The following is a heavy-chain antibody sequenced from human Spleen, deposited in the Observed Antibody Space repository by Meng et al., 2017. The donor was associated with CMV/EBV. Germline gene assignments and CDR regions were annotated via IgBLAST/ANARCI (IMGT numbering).Heavy chain of an antibody. CDR1: GYTFTSSG. D-gene: IGHD3-10*01. CDR3: ARDRLYYYGSGSYEYYYYGMDV. V-gene: IGHV1-18*01. Sequence: ASVKVSCKAYGYTFTSSGISWVRQAPGQGLEWMGWISAYNGNTNYAQKLQGRVTMTTDTSTSTAYMELRSLRSDDTAVYYCARDRLYYYGSGSYEYYYYGMDVWGQGTTVTVSS. CDR2: ISAYNGNT. J-gene: IGHJ6*02.